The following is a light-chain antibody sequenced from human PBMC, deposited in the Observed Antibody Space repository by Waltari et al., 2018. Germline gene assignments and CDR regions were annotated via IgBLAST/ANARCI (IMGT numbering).Light chain of an antibody. CDR2: DAS. CDR1: QDISNY. Sequence: DIQMTQSPSSLSASVGDRVTITCQASQDISNYLNWYQQKPGKAPKLLIYDASNLETGVPSRFSGSGAWTDFTFTISSLQTEDIATYYCQQYDNLPPPTFGGGTKVEIK. V-gene: IGKV1-33*01. J-gene: IGKJ4*01. CDR3: QQYDNLPPPT.